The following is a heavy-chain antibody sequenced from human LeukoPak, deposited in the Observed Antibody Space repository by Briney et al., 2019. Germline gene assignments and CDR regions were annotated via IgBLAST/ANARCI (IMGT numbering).Heavy chain of an antibody. CDR1: GYTLTELS. Sequence: ASVKVSCKVSGYTLTELSMHCVRQAPGKGLEWMGGFDPEDGETIYAQKFQGRVTMTEDTSTDTAYMELSSLRSEDTAVYYCATSPILEWFLFDYWGQGTLVTVSS. J-gene: IGHJ4*02. CDR3: ATSPILEWFLFDY. CDR2: FDPEDGET. V-gene: IGHV1-24*01. D-gene: IGHD3-3*01.